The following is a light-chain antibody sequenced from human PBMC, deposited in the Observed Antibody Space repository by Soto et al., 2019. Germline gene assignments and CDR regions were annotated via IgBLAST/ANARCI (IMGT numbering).Light chain of an antibody. J-gene: IGKJ1*01. CDR2: RAS. Sequence: DIPMTQSPATLSASVGDRVTITCRASQSISDWVAWYQQKPGKPPKFLIYRASSLQGGVPSRFSGSGSGTEFTLTISSLQPDDCATYYCQHSGNYLWTFGQGNKVESK. CDR1: QSISDW. V-gene: IGKV1-5*03. CDR3: QHSGNYLWT.